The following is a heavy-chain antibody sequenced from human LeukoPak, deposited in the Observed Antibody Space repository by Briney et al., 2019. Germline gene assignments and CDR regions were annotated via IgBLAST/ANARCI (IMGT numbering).Heavy chain of an antibody. J-gene: IGHJ4*02. CDR2: ISGSGSTI. CDR3: ARDGPLSGGDFDY. D-gene: IGHD2/OR15-2a*01. Sequence: PGGSLRLSCAASGLTFSDYYMSWIRQAPGKALDWVSYISGSGSTIYYADSVKGRFTISRDNAKNSLYLQMNSLRAEDTAVYYCARDGPLSGGDFDYWGQGTLVTVAS. CDR1: GLTFSDYY. V-gene: IGHV3-11*04.